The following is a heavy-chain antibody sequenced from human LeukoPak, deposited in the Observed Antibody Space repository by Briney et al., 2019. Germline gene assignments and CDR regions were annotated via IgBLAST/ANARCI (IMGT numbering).Heavy chain of an antibody. CDR2: ISYDGSNK. V-gene: IGHV3-30*04. CDR1: GFTFSSYA. D-gene: IGHD3-16*01. Sequence: GGSLRLSCAASGFTFSSYAMHWVRQAPGKGLEWVAVISYDGSNKYYADSVKGRFTISRDNSKNTLYLQMNSLRAEDTAVYYCAILLGAGGNWGQGTLVTDSS. CDR3: AILLGAGGN. J-gene: IGHJ4*02.